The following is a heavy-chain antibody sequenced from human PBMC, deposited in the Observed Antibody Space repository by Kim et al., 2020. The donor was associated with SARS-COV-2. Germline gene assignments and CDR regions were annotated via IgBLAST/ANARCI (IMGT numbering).Heavy chain of an antibody. V-gene: IGHV4-34*01. CDR1: GGSFSGYY. CDR2: INHSGST. J-gene: IGHJ4*02. Sequence: SETLSLTCAVYGGSFSGYYWSWIRQPPGKGLEWIGEINHSGSTNYNPSLKSRVTISVDTSKNQFSLKLSSVTAADTAVYYCARGEIGWLRSAPKRPYFDYWGQGTLVTVSS. D-gene: IGHD5-12*01. CDR3: ARGEIGWLRSAPKRPYFDY.